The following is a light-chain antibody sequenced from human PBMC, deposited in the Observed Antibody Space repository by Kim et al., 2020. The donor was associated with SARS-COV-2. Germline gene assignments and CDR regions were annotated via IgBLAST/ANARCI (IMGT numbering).Light chain of an antibody. J-gene: IGLJ2*01. CDR2: QDS. CDR3: QAWDSSTAV. CDR1: KLGDKY. V-gene: IGLV3-1*01. Sequence: LSPGQTASITCSGDKLGDKYACWYQQKPRQSPVLVIYQDSKRPSGIPERFSGSNSGNTATLTISGTHAMDEADYYCQAWDSSTAVFGGGTQLTVL.